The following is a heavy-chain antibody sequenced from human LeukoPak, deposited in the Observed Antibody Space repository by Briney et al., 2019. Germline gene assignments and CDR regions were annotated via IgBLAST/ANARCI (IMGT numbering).Heavy chain of an antibody. CDR1: GFTFDDYA. J-gene: IGHJ4*02. Sequence: PGRSLRLSCAASGFTFDDYAMYWVRQAPGKGLEWVSGISWSSGNIGYADSVKGRFTISRDNAKNSLYLQMNSLRAEDTALYYCAKGGSSTSPHYFDYWGQGTLVTVSS. D-gene: IGHD2-2*01. CDR2: ISWSSGNI. CDR3: AKGGSSTSPHYFDY. V-gene: IGHV3-9*01.